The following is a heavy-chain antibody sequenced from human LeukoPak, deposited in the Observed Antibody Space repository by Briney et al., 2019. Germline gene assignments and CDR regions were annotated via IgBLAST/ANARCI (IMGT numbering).Heavy chain of an antibody. J-gene: IGHJ6*03. CDR1: GFTFSSYE. V-gene: IGHV3-48*03. Sequence: SGGSLRLSCAASGFTFSSYEMNWVRQAPGKGLEWVSYISSSGSTIYYADSVKGRFTISRDNADNSLYLQMNSLGAEDTAVYFCARLGPVNKDHYIDVGGKGTTVTISS. D-gene: IGHD4-17*01. CDR2: ISSSGSTI. CDR3: ARLGPVNKDHYIDV.